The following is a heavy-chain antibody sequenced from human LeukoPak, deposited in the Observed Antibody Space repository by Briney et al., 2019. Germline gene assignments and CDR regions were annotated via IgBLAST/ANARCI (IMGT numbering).Heavy chain of an antibody. Sequence: ASVKVSCKASGGTFSSYAISWVRQAPGQGLEWMGRIIPILGIANYAQKFQGRVTMTRNTSISTAYMELSSLRPEDTAVYYCARGYYGDYPFAFDTWGQGTMVTVSS. J-gene: IGHJ3*02. CDR2: IIPILGIA. D-gene: IGHD4-17*01. CDR1: GGTFSSYA. CDR3: ARGYYGDYPFAFDT. V-gene: IGHV1-69*04.